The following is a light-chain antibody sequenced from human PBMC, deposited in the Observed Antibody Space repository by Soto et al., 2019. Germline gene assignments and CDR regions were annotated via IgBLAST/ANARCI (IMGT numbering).Light chain of an antibody. V-gene: IGKV1-5*03. CDR2: KAS. CDR1: QSISSW. Sequence: DIPMTQSPSTLSASVGDRVTITCRASQSISSWLAWYQQKPGKAPKLLIYKASSLESGVPSRFSGSGSGTEFTLIIRYLQPDGSSTYSFYLYNIFPTFGKGTKVEIK. CDR3: YLYNIFPT. J-gene: IGKJ1*01.